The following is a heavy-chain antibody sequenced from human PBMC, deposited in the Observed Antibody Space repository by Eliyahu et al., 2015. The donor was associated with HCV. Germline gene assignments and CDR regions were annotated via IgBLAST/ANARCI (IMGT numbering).Heavy chain of an antibody. CDR3: AREQARAMIVEKNWFDP. Sequence: QVQLVQSGAEVKKPGSSVKVSCKASGGTFSSYAISWVRQAPGQGLEWMGGIIPIFGTANYAQKFQGRVTITADESTSTAYMELSSLRSEDTAVYYCAREQARAMIVEKNWFDPWGQGTLVTVSS. CDR2: IIPIFGTA. D-gene: IGHD3-22*01. V-gene: IGHV1-69*01. CDR1: GGTFSSYA. J-gene: IGHJ5*02.